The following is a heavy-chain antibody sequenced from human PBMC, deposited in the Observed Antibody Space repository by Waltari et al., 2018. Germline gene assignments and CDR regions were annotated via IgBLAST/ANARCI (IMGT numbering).Heavy chain of an antibody. J-gene: IGHJ4*02. CDR2: ISGSGGST. Sequence: EVQLLESGGGLVQPGGSLRLSCAASGFTFSSYAMSWVRQAPGKGLEWVSAISGSGGSTYYADSVKGRFTISRDNSKNTLYLQMNCLRAEDTAVYYCAKDEYSSSSGPEYWGQGTLVTVSS. D-gene: IGHD6-6*01. CDR1: GFTFSSYA. CDR3: AKDEYSSSSGPEY. V-gene: IGHV3-23*01.